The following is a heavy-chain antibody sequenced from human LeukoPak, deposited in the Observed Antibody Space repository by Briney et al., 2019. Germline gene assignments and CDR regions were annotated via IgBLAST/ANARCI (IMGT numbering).Heavy chain of an antibody. J-gene: IGHJ4*02. CDR3: ARGPYYYGSGSYYSH. D-gene: IGHD3-10*01. V-gene: IGHV4-34*01. CDR2: IYHSGST. Sequence: XXPPXXGVEGVGEIYHSGSTNYNPSLKSRVTISVDTSKNQFSLKLSSVTAADTAVYYCARGPYYYGSGSYYSHWGQGTLVTVSS.